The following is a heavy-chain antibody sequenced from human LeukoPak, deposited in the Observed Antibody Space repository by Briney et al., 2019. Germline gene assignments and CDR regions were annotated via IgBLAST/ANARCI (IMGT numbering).Heavy chain of an antibody. V-gene: IGHV3-23*01. J-gene: IGHJ4*02. Sequence: GGSLRLSCAASGFTFSSYAVSWVRQAPGKGLGWVSAISGSGGSTYYADSVKGRFTISRDNSKNTLYLQMNSLRAEDTAVYYCAKDGQGFADYFDYWGQGTLVTVSS. CDR1: GFTFSSYA. CDR3: AKDGQGFADYFDY. CDR2: ISGSGGST.